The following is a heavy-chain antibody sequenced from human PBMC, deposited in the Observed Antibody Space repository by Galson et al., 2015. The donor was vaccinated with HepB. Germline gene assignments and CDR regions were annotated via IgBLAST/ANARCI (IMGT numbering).Heavy chain of an antibody. CDR2: ISYDGSNK. CDR3: AKERGVGTEDIVVVPFDY. CDR1: GFTFSSYA. Sequence: SLRLSCAASGFTFSSYAMHWVRQAPGKGLEWVAVISYDGSNKYYADSVKGRFTISRDNSKNTLYLEMNSLRAEDTAVYYCAKERGVGTEDIVVVPFDYWGQGTLVTVSS. J-gene: IGHJ4*02. D-gene: IGHD2-2*01. V-gene: IGHV3-30*04.